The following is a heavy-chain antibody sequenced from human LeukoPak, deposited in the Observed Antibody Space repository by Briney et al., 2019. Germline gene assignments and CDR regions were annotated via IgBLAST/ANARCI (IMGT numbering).Heavy chain of an antibody. J-gene: IGHJ1*01. CDR3: AKTIEWELLSEYFQH. Sequence: GGSLRLSCAASGFTFSSYAMSWVRQAPGKGLGWVSAISGSGGSTYYADSVKGRFTISRDNSKNTLYLQMNSLRAEDTAVYYCAKTIEWELLSEYFQHWGQGTLVTVSS. V-gene: IGHV3-23*01. D-gene: IGHD1-26*01. CDR2: ISGSGGST. CDR1: GFTFSSYA.